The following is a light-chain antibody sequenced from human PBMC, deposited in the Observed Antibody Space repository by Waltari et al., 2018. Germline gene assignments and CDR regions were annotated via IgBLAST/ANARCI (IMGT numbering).Light chain of an antibody. J-gene: IGLJ3*02. Sequence: QSVLTQPPSASGTPGQRVTISCSGSRSTIGNHYVYWYQQLPGTAPKLLIYRNNQRPSGVPDRFSGSKSGTSASLAISGLRSEDEADYYCAVWDDSLSGRVFGGGTKVTVL. CDR2: RNN. V-gene: IGLV1-47*01. CDR1: RSTIGNHY. CDR3: AVWDDSLSGRV.